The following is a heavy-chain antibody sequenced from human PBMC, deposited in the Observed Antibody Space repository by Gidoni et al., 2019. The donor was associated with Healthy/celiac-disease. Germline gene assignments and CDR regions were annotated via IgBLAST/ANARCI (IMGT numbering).Heavy chain of an antibody. CDR1: GFTFSSYA. V-gene: IGHV3-30*01. J-gene: IGHJ4*02. Sequence: QVQLVESGGGVVQPGRSLRLSCAASGFTFSSYAMHWVRQAPGKGLEWVAVISYDGSNKYYADSVKGRFTISRDNSKNTLYLQMNSLRAEDTAVYYCAREPPADFWSGYLDYWGQGTLVTVSS. D-gene: IGHD3-3*01. CDR3: AREPPADFWSGYLDY. CDR2: ISYDGSNK.